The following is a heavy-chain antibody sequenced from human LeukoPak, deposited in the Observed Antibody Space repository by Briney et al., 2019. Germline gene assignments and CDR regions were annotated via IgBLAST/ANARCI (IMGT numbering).Heavy chain of an antibody. V-gene: IGHV1-46*01. J-gene: IGHJ4*02. CDR1: GYTFTSYY. Sequence: ASVKVSCKASGYTFTSYYMHWVRQAPGQGLEWMGIINPSGGSTSYAQKFQGRVTMTRDTSTSTVYMELSSLRSEDTAVDYCSRESRGASCDVWRRGTLVSVFS. CDR3: SRESRGASCDV. CDR2: INPSGGST. D-gene: IGHD1-26*01.